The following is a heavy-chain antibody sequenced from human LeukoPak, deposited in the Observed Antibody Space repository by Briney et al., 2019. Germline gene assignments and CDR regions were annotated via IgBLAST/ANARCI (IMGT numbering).Heavy chain of an antibody. V-gene: IGHV4-34*01. CDR2: INHSGSI. Sequence: SETLSLTCAVYGGSLSSYYWSWIRQTPGKGLEWIGEINHSGSINHNPSLKSRLTISSDTSKNQFSLMLKSVTAADTAVYFCARHGCTYDFGSAYYYYYMDAWGKGTPVTVSS. CDR1: GGSLSSYY. CDR3: ARHGCTYDFGSAYYYYYMDA. D-gene: IGHD3/OR15-3a*01. J-gene: IGHJ6*03.